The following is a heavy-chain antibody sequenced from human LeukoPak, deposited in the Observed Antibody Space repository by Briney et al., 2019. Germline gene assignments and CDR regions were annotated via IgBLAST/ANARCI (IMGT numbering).Heavy chain of an antibody. V-gene: IGHV3-11*04. CDR2: ISSSGSTI. J-gene: IGHJ4*02. CDR3: ARDSSSLSYFDY. D-gene: IGHD6-6*01. CDR1: GFTFSNYY. Sequence: GGSLRLSCAASGFTFSNYYMSWIRQAPGKGLQWVSYISSSGSTIYYADSVKGRFTISRDNAKNSLYLQMNSLRAEDTAVYYCARDSSSLSYFDYWGQGTLVTVSS.